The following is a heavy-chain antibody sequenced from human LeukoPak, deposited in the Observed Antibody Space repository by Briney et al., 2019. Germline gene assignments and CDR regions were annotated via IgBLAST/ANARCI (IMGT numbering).Heavy chain of an antibody. D-gene: IGHD3-10*01. CDR1: GGSITSRSSY. CDR2: IYYSGSP. V-gene: IGHV4-39*07. Sequence: SETLSLTCTVSGGSITSRSSYWGWIRQSPGKRLDWIGHIYYSGSPYYSPSLKSRVTISVDTSKNQFSLRLTSVTAADTAIYYCARAGGSMIRGIIPYYFDYWGQGTLVTVSS. J-gene: IGHJ4*02. CDR3: ARAGGSMIRGIIPYYFDY.